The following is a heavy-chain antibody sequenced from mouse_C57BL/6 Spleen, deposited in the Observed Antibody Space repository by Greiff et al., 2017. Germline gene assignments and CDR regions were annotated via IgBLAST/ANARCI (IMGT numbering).Heavy chain of an antibody. CDR3: TRYQKLTGTGYFDY. CDR1: GYTFTDYE. V-gene: IGHV1-15*01. Sequence: QVQLKQSGAELVRPGASVTLSCKASGYTFTDYEMHWVKQTPVHGLEWIGAIDPETGGTAYNQKFTGKAILTADKSSSTAYMQLRSLTSEDSAVYYGTRYQKLTGTGYFDYWGQGTTLTVSS. D-gene: IGHD4-1*01. J-gene: IGHJ2*01. CDR2: IDPETGGT.